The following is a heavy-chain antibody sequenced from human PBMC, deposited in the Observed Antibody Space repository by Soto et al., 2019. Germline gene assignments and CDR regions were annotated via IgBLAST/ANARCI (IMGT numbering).Heavy chain of an antibody. Sequence: GESLKISCKGSGYSFTSYWISWVRQMPGKGLEWMGRIDPSDSYTNYSPSFQGHVTISADKSISTAYLQWSSLKASDTAMYYCARPGVDTAMVMGYYYGMDVCGQGTTVTVYS. J-gene: IGHJ6*02. V-gene: IGHV5-10-1*01. CDR1: GYSFTSYW. CDR3: ARPGVDTAMVMGYYYGMDV. D-gene: IGHD5-18*01. CDR2: IDPSDSYT.